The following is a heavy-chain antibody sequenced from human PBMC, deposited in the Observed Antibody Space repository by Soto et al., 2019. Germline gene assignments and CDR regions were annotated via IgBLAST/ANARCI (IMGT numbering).Heavy chain of an antibody. D-gene: IGHD6-13*01. J-gene: IGHJ4*02. V-gene: IGHV4-30-4*01. Sequence: SETLSLTCTVSGGSISSGDYYWSWIRQPPGKGLEWIGYIYYSGSTYYNPSLKSRVTISVDTSKNQFSLKLSSVTAADTAVYYCARASHPPFRSSWYYFDYWDQGTLVTVSS. CDR3: ARASHPPFRSSWYYFDY. CDR2: IYYSGST. CDR1: GGSISSGDYY.